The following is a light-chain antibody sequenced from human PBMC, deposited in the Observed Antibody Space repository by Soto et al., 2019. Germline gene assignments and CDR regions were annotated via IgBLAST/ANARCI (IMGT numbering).Light chain of an antibody. CDR1: QTVSSSY. CDR3: QQFNVWPRT. Sequence: EVVLPRAPGTLSLSPGERATLSCRASQTVSSSYLAWYQQKPGQAPRLLIYGTSSRATGIPDRFSGSGSGTDFTLTINGLEPEDFAVYYCQQFNVWPRTFGQGTKVDIK. J-gene: IGKJ1*01. CDR2: GTS. V-gene: IGKV3-20*01.